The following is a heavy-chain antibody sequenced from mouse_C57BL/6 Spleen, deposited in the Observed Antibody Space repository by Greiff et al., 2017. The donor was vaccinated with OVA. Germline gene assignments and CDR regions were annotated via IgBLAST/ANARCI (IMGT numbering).Heavy chain of an antibody. CDR1: GYAFSSYW. CDR3: ARGTVYYAMDY. CDR2: IYPGDGDT. Sequence: VKLQQSGAELVKPGASVKISCKASGYAFSSYWMNWVKQRPGKGLEWIGQIYPGDGDTNYNGKFKGKATLTADKSSSTAYMQLSSLTSEDSAVYFCARGTVYYAMDYWGQGTSVTVSS. J-gene: IGHJ4*01. D-gene: IGHD3-3*01. V-gene: IGHV1-80*01.